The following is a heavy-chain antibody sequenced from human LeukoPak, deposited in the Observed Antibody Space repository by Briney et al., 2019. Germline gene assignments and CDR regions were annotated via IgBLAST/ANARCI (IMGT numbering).Heavy chain of an antibody. CDR3: ATPVDTAMGC. D-gene: IGHD5-18*01. CDR2: TNAGNGNT. V-gene: IGHV1-3*01. Sequence: GASVKVSCKASGYTFTSYAMHWVRQAPGQRLEWMGWTNAGNGNTKYSQKFQGRVTITADESTSTAYMELSSLRSEDTAVYYCATPVDTAMGCWGQGTLVTVSS. J-gene: IGHJ4*02. CDR1: GYTFTSYA.